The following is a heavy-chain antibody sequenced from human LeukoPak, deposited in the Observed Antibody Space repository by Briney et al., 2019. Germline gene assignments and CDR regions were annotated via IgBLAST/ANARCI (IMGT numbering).Heavy chain of an antibody. D-gene: IGHD1-1*01. V-gene: IGHV3-21*01. CDR3: ARGLKYNWNDGGAFDI. CDR2: ISSSSSYI. CDR1: GFTFSSYS. J-gene: IGHJ3*02. Sequence: GGSLRLSCAASGFTFSSYSMNWVRQAPGKGLEWVSSISSSSSYIYYADSVKGRFTISRDNAKNSLYLQMNSLRAEDTAVYYCARGLKYNWNDGGAFDIWGQGTMVTVSS.